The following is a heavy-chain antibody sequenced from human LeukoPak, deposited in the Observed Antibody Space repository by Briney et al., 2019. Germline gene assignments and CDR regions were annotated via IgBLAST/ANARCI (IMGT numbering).Heavy chain of an antibody. V-gene: IGHV2-5*02. D-gene: IGHD6-13*01. Sequence: SGPTLVNPTQTLTLTCTFSGFSLSTSGVGVGWIRQPPGKALEWLALIYWDDDKRYSPSLKSRLTITKDTSKNQVVLTMTNMDPVDTATYYCAHRSIAVAGSRYWFDPWGQGTLVTVSP. CDR2: IYWDDDK. CDR1: GFSLSTSGVG. J-gene: IGHJ5*02. CDR3: AHRSIAVAGSRYWFDP.